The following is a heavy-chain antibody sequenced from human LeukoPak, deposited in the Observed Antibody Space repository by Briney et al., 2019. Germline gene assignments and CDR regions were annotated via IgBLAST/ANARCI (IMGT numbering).Heavy chain of an antibody. D-gene: IGHD2-2*03. CDR3: ATDPFGYCSSTSCPPLPY. J-gene: IGHJ4*02. CDR2: FDPEDGET. Sequence: ASVKVSCKVSGYTLTELSMNWGRQAPGKGLGWRGGFDPEDGETIYAQKFQGRVTMTEDTSTDTAYMELSSLRSEDTAVYYCATDPFGYCSSTSCPPLPYWGQGTLVTVSS. CDR1: GYTLTELS. V-gene: IGHV1-24*01.